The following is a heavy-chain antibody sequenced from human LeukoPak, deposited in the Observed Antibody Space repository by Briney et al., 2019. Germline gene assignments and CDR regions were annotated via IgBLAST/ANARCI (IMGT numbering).Heavy chain of an antibody. CDR3: ARLTGDHNFDY. V-gene: IGHV1-69*04. D-gene: IGHD7-27*01. Sequence: SVKVSCKASGGTFSSYAVSWVRQAPGQGLEWMGRIIPILGIANYAQKFQGRVTITADKSTSTAYMELSSLRSEDTAVYYCARLTGDHNFDYWGQGTLVTVSS. CDR2: IIPILGIA. CDR1: GGTFSSYA. J-gene: IGHJ4*02.